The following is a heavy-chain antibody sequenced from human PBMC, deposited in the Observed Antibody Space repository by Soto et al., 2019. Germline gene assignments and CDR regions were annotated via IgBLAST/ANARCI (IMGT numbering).Heavy chain of an antibody. J-gene: IGHJ5*01. Sequence: PSETLSLTCAVYCGSFSNYYWSWIRQPPGKGLEWIGEINDSGSTNYNPSLKSRVTISVDTSKNQFSLKLNSVTAADTAVYYCARSQRQQLVRRNWFDSWGQGSLVTVSS. CDR3: ARSQRQQLVRRNWFDS. D-gene: IGHD6-13*01. CDR2: INDSGST. V-gene: IGHV4-34*01. CDR1: CGSFSNYY.